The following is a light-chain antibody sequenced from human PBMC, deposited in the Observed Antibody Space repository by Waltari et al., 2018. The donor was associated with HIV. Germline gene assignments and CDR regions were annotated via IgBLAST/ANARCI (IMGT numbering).Light chain of an antibody. CDR3: MQGAHWPPWT. V-gene: IGKV2-30*01. J-gene: IGKJ1*01. CDR2: KIS. Sequence: DVVLTQSPLSLAVTLGQPASISCTSSQNLLFGDGYTYLNWFHQRPGQPPRRLIYKISSRASGVPDRISGSGSGTNLTLNITRVEAGDVGVFYCMQGAHWPPWTFGPGTKVEIK. CDR1: QNLLFGDGYTY.